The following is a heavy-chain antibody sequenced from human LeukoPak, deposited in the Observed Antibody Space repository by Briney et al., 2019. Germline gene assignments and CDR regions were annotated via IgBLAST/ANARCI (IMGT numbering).Heavy chain of an antibody. CDR2: SNHSGST. Sequence: PSETLSLTCAVYGGSFSGYYWSWIRQPPGKGLEWIGESNHSGSTNYNPSLKSRVTISVDTSKNQFSLKLSSVTAADTAVYYCARGSSWSYYFDYWGQGTLVTVSS. D-gene: IGHD6-13*01. J-gene: IGHJ4*02. CDR1: GGSFSGYY. CDR3: ARGSSWSYYFDY. V-gene: IGHV4-34*01.